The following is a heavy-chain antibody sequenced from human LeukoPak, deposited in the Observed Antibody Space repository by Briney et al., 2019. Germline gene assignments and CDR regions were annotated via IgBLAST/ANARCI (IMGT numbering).Heavy chain of an antibody. CDR2: IYPRDGST. CDR3: ARDQEGFDY. Sequence: ASVKVSCKASGYTFTSNYIHWVRQAPGQGLEWMGMIYPRDGSTSYAQKFQGRVTVTRDTSASTIHMELSGLRSEDTAVYYCARDQEGFDYWGQGTLVTVSS. CDR1: GYTFTSNY. J-gene: IGHJ4*02. V-gene: IGHV1-46*01.